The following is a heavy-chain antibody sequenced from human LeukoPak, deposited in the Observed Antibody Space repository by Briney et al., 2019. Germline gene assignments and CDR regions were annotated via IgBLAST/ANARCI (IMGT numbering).Heavy chain of an antibody. V-gene: IGHV1-69*04. CDR3: ARDLNIGYCSSTSCSINAFDI. Sequence: ASVKVSCKASGGTFSSYAISWVRQAPGQGLEWMGRIIPILGIANYAQKFQGRVTITADKSTSTAYMELSSLRSEDTAVYYCARDLNIGYCSSTSCSINAFDIWGQGTMVTVSS. CDR2: IIPILGIA. CDR1: GGTFSSYA. D-gene: IGHD2-2*01. J-gene: IGHJ3*02.